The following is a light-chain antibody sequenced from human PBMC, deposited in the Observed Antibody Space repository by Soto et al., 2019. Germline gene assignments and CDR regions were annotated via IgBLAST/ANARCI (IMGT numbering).Light chain of an antibody. V-gene: IGKV1-39*01. Sequence: DFQITQSPSSLSASVGDRVTIACRASQSISSNLNWYQLKPGKAPKLLIHSTSNLRSGVPSRFSGSGSGTDFTLTINGLQPGYFATYFCQQSYSTPTFGPGNRVDI. J-gene: IGKJ3*01. CDR2: STS. CDR3: QQSYSTPT. CDR1: QSISSN.